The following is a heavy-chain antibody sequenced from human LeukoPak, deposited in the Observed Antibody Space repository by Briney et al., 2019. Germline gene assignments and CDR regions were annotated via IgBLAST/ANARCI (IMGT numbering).Heavy chain of an antibody. J-gene: IGHJ4*02. D-gene: IGHD2/OR15-2a*01. V-gene: IGHV3-13*01. Sequence: GGSLRLSCAASGFTFSSYDMHWVRQATGKGLEWVSAIGTAGDTYYPGSVKGRFTISRDNSKNTLYLRMNSLRAEDTAVYYCAKVKNIILQPDFDYWGQGTLVTVSS. CDR2: IGTAGDT. CDR3: AKVKNIILQPDFDY. CDR1: GFTFSSYD.